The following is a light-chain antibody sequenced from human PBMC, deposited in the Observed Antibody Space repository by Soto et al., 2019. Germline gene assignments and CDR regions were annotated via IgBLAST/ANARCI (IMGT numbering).Light chain of an antibody. CDR2: LVS. J-gene: IGKJ1*01. CDR1: QSLLHSNGYTY. V-gene: IGKV2-28*01. Sequence: EIVMTQSPLCLPGTHAQPAFMSCRSTQSLLHSNGYTYLDWYLQKPGQSPQLLIYLVSNRASGVPDRFSGSGSGTDFTLKISRVEAEDVGVYSCMQALQTPWTFGQGTKVDIK. CDR3: MQALQTPWT.